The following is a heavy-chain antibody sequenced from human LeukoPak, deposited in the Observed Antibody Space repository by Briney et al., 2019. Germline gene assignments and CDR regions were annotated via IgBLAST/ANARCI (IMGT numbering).Heavy chain of an antibody. CDR2: INHSGST. CDR3: ARCAGRHYYGSGSYYWFDP. Sequence: GSLRLSCAASGFTVSSNYMSWVRQAPGKGLEWIGEINHSGSTNYNPSLKSRVTISVDTSKNQFSLKLSSVTAADTAVYYCARCAGRHYYGSGSYYWFDPWGQGTLVTVSS. CDR1: GFTVSSNY. D-gene: IGHD3-10*01. V-gene: IGHV4-34*01. J-gene: IGHJ5*02.